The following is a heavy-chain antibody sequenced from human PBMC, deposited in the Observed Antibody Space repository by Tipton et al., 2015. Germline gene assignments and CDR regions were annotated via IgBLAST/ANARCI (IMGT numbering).Heavy chain of an antibody. J-gene: IGHJ6*02. V-gene: IGHV4-61*01. CDR3: ARDLEHGMDV. Sequence: TLSLTCTVSGGSISSSSYYWSWIRQPPGKGLEWIGYISYTGNTHYNTSLKSRVTISLDTSKNQFSLTVNSVTAADTAVYYCARDLEHGMDVWGQGTTVTVSS. CDR2: ISYTGNT. CDR1: GGSISSSSYY. D-gene: IGHD5-24*01.